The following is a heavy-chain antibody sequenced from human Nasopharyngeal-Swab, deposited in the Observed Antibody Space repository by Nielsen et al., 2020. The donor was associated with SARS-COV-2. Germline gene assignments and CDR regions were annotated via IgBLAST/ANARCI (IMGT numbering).Heavy chain of an antibody. D-gene: IGHD3-9*01. CDR2: IYFSGNT. V-gene: IGHV4-30-4*01. J-gene: IGHJ5*02. CDR3: ARGVMGVERYHNIMTGYFFDP. Sequence: WIRQPPGKGLEWLGYIYFSGNTYYNPSLKCRVIMSVDTSKMQFSLKLESVTAADTAVYYCARGVMGVERYHNIMTGYFFDPWGQGTLVTVSS.